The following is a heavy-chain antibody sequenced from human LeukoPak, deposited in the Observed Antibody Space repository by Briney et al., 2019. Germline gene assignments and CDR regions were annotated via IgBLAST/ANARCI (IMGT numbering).Heavy chain of an antibody. CDR3: ARGLRYSYGYPYYYYYGMDV. Sequence: GASVKVSSKASGYTFTSYDINWVRQATGQGLEWMGWMNPNSGNTGYAQKFQGRVTMTRNTSISTAYMELSSLRSEDTAVYYCARGLRYSYGYPYYYYYGMDVWGQGTTVTVSS. D-gene: IGHD5-18*01. CDR1: GYTFTSYD. J-gene: IGHJ6*02. V-gene: IGHV1-8*01. CDR2: MNPNSGNT.